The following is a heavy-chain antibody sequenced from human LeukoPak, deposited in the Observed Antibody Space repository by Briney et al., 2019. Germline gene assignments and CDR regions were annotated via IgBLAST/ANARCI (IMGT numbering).Heavy chain of an antibody. CDR1: GYSFTSYW. CDR2: IYPGDFDT. Sequence: SGESLKISCEASGYSFTSYWIGWVRQKPGKGLEWMGIIYPGDFDTRYSPSFQGQVTISADKSISTAYLQWSSLKASDTAMYYCARHYYDYVWGSYGIDYWGQGTLVTVSS. V-gene: IGHV5-51*01. CDR3: ARHYYDYVWGSYGIDY. J-gene: IGHJ4*02. D-gene: IGHD3-16*01.